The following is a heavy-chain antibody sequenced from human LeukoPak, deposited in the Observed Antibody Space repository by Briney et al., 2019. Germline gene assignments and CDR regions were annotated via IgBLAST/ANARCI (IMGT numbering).Heavy chain of an antibody. Sequence: ASVKVSCKASGGTFSSYAISWVRQATGQGLEWMGWMNPNSGNTAYAQKFQGRVTMTRNTSISTAYMELSSLKSEDTAVYFCARADYDTSASTRKQIDYWGQGTLVTVSS. V-gene: IGHV1-8*02. D-gene: IGHD3-22*01. J-gene: IGHJ4*02. CDR3: ARADYDTSASTRKQIDY. CDR2: MNPNSGNT. CDR1: GGTFSSYA.